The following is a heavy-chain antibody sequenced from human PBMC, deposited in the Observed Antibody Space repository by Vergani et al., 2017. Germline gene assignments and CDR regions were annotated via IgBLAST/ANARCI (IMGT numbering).Heavy chain of an antibody. J-gene: IGHJ3*02. Sequence: EVQLVESGGGLVQPGRSLRLSCAASGFTFDDYAMHWVRQAPGKGLEWVSGISWNSGSIGYADSVKGRFTISRDNAKNSLYLQMNSLRAEDTALYYCAKDMWGGGYCSSTSCYGHSFDIWGQGTMVTVSS. CDR2: ISWNSGSI. CDR1: GFTFDDYA. V-gene: IGHV3-9*01. D-gene: IGHD2-2*01. CDR3: AKDMWGGGYCSSTSCYGHSFDI.